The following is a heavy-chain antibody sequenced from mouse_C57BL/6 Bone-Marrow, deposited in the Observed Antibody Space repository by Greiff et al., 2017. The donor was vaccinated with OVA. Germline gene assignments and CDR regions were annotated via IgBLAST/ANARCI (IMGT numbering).Heavy chain of an antibody. V-gene: IGHV1-50*01. J-gene: IGHJ3*01. CDR3: ERDDSSGCGFAY. Sequence: VQLQQPGAELVKPGASVKLSCKASGYTFTSYWMQWVKQRPGQGLEWIGEIDPSDSYTNYNPKFKGKATLTVDTSSSTAYMQLSSLTSEDSAVYDCERDDSSGCGFAYWGQGTLVTVSA. CDR1: GYTFTSYW. D-gene: IGHD3-2*02. CDR2: IDPSDSYT.